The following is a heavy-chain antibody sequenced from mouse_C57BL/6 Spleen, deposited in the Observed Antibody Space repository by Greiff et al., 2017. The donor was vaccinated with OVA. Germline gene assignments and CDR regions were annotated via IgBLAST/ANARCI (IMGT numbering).Heavy chain of an antibody. J-gene: IGHJ1*03. V-gene: IGHV1-53*01. CDR1: GYTFTSYW. CDR2: INPSNGGT. D-gene: IGHD1-1*01. Sequence: QVQLQQSGTELVKPGASVKLSCKASGYTFTSYWMHWVKQRPGQGLEWIGNINPSNGGTNYNEKFKSKATLTVDKSSSTAYMQLSSLTSEDSAVYYCAREGSTYWYFDVWGTGTTVTVSS. CDR3: AREGSTYWYFDV.